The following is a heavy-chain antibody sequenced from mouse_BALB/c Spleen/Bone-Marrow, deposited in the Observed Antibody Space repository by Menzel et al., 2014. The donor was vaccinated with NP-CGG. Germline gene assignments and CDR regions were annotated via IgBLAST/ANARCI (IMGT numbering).Heavy chain of an antibody. V-gene: IGHV5-15*02. CDR1: GFTFSDYR. Sequence: EVKLVESGGGLVQPGGSRKLSCAASGFTFSDYRMAWVRQAPGKGPEWVAYISNLAYSIYYADTVTGRFTISRENAKNTLYLEMSSLRSEDTAMYYCARDYYGSSYWYFDVWGAGTTVTVSS. J-gene: IGHJ1*01. D-gene: IGHD1-1*01. CDR3: ARDYYGSSYWYFDV. CDR2: ISNLAYSI.